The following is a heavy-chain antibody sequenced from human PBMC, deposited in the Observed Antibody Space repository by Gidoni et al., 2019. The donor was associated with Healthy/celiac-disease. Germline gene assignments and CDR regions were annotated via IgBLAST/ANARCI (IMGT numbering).Heavy chain of an antibody. CDR2: IYWNDDK. CDR3: AHSYGVCSGGSCSLNWFDP. V-gene: IGHV2-5*01. D-gene: IGHD2-15*01. CDR1: GFSLSTSGVG. Sequence: QITLKESGPTLVKPTQTLTLTCTFSGFSLSTSGVGVGWIRQPPGKALEWLALIYWNDDKRYSPSLKSRLTITKDTSKNQVVLTMTNMDPVDTATYYCAHSYGVCSGGSCSLNWFDPWGQGTLVTVSS. J-gene: IGHJ5*02.